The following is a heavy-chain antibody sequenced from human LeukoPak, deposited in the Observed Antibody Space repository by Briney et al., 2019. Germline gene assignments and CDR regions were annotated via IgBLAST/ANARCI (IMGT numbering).Heavy chain of an antibody. CDR1: GYTFTSYG. J-gene: IGHJ6*02. D-gene: IGHD1-26*01. CDR3: ARMGATFGHYYYGMDV. CDR2: ISAYNGNT. V-gene: IGHV1-18*01. Sequence: ASVKVSCKACGYTFTSYGISWVRQAPGQGLEWMGWISAYNGNTNYAQKLQGRVTMTTDTSTSTAYMELRSLRSDDTAVYYCARMGATFGHYYYGMDVWGQGTTVTVSS.